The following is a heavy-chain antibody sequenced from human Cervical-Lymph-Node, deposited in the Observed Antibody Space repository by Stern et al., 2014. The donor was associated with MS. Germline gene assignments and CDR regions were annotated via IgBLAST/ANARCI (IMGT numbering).Heavy chain of an antibody. V-gene: IGHV3-33*01. CDR3: ARDQVGSYQGLDY. Sequence: VQLVESGGGVDQPGRPLRPSCAASGFTFSSYGMHWVRQAPGKGLVGVAVIWYGGSNKYYADSVKGRFTISRDNSKNTLYLQMNSLRAEDTAVYYCARDQVGSYQGLDYWGQGTLVTVSS. CDR1: GFTFSSYG. J-gene: IGHJ4*02. CDR2: IWYGGSNK. D-gene: IGHD1-26*01.